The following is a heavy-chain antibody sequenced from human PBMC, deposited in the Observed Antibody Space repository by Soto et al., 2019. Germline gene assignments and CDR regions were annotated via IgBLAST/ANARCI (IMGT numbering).Heavy chain of an antibody. CDR3: ASLDAVGTVTTRWFDP. D-gene: IGHD4-17*01. J-gene: IGHJ5*02. Sequence: QVQLVQSGAEVKKPGSSVKVSCKASGGTFSSYAISWVRQAPGQGLEWMGGIIPIFGTANYAQKFQGRVTITADESTSTAYMGLSSLRSEDTAVYYCASLDAVGTVTTRWFDPWGQGTLVTVSS. CDR2: IIPIFGTA. V-gene: IGHV1-69*01. CDR1: GGTFSSYA.